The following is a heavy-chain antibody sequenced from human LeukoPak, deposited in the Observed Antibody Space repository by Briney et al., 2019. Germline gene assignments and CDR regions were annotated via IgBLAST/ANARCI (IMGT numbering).Heavy chain of an antibody. CDR3: ARSRRGSSSFLYDY. D-gene: IGHD6-6*01. CDR2: INPNSGGT. V-gene: IGHV1-2*02. CDR1: GYTFTGYY. Sequence: ASVKVSCKASGYTFTGYYMHWVRQAPGQGLEWMGWINPNSGGTNYAQKFQGRVTMTRDTSISTAYMELSRLRSDDTAVYYCARSRRGSSSFLYDYWGQGTLVTVSS. J-gene: IGHJ4*02.